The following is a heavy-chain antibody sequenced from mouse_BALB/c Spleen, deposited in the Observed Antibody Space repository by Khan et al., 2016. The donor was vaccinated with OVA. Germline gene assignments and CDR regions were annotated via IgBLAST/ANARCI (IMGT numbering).Heavy chain of an antibody. D-gene: IGHD4-1*01. CDR1: GFSLTNYG. V-gene: IGHV2-3*01. J-gene: IGHJ4*01. Sequence: VELVESGPGLVAPSQSLSITCTVSGFSLTNYGINWVRQPPGKGLEWLGVLWGDGSTNYHSALISRLSISKENSKSQVFLKLNSLQTDDTAPYYCAKWGTGYYAMDYWGQGTSVTVSS. CDR2: LWGDGST. CDR3: AKWGTGYYAMDY.